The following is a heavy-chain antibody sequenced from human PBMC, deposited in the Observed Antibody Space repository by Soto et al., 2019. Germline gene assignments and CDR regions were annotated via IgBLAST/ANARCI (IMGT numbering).Heavy chain of an antibody. CDR1: GGSFSGYY. Sequence: SETLSISCAVYGGSFSGYYLSWIRQPPGKGLECIGEINHSGSTNYNPSLKSRVTISVDTSKNQFSLKLSSVTAADTAVYYCAEYSNYAWFDPWGQGTLVTVYS. J-gene: IGHJ5*02. CDR2: INHSGST. V-gene: IGHV4-34*01. CDR3: AEYSNYAWFDP. D-gene: IGHD4-4*01.